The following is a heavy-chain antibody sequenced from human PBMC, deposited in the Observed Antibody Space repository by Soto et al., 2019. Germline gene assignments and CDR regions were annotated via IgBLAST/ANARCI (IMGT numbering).Heavy chain of an antibody. J-gene: IGHJ4*02. D-gene: IGHD4-17*01. CDR2: IYWDDDK. CDR3: AHSWYGGGFDY. CDR1: GFSLSTSGVG. V-gene: IGHV2-5*02. Sequence: QITLKESGPTLVKPTQTLTLTCTFSGFSLSTSGVGVGWIRQPPGKALEWLALIYWDDDKRYSPSLKSRLTXTXXTSKHQVVLTMTNMDPVDTATYYCAHSWYGGGFDYWGQGTLVTVSS.